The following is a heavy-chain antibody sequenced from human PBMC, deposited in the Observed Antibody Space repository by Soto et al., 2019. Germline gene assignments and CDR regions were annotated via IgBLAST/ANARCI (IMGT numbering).Heavy chain of an antibody. CDR1: GRAFSGYY. CDR3: ANLGHYYGMDV. J-gene: IGHJ6*02. CDR2: INHSGST. V-gene: IGHV4-34*09. Sequence: TLSLPFAVYGRAFSGYYWSWIRQPPGKGLEWIGEINHSGSTYYNPSLKSRVTISVDTSKNQFSLKLSSVTAADTAVYYCANLGHYYGMDVWGQGTTVTVSS.